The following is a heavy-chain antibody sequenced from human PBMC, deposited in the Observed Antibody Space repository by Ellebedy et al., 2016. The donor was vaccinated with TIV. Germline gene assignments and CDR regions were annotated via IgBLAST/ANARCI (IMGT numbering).Heavy chain of an antibody. CDR2: INPSGGST. J-gene: IGHJ6*02. CDR1: GYTFTSYY. D-gene: IGHD3-16*01. CDR3: ASPRTHGRGRVYYYGMDV. Sequence: AASVQVSCKASGYTFTSYYMHWVRQAPGQGLAWMGIINPSGGSTSYAQKFQGRVTMTRDTSTSTVYMELSSLRSEDTAVYYCASPRTHGRGRVYYYGMDVWGQGTTVTVSS. V-gene: IGHV1-46*01.